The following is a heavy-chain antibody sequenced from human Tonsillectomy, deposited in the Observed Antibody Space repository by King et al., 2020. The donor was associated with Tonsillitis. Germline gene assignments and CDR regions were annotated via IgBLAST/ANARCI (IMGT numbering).Heavy chain of an antibody. V-gene: IGHV1-8*01. CDR3: ARALQYDILTGYFLNYYYGMDV. Sequence: VQLVQSGAEVKKPGAAVKVSCKSSGYTFTSYDINWVRQATGQGLEWMGWMNPNSGYTGYAQKFQGRVTMTRNTSLSTAYMELSSLRSEDTAVYYCARALQYDILTGYFLNYYYGMDVWGQGTTVTVSS. J-gene: IGHJ6*02. CDR2: MNPNSGYT. CDR1: GYTFTSYD. D-gene: IGHD3-9*01.